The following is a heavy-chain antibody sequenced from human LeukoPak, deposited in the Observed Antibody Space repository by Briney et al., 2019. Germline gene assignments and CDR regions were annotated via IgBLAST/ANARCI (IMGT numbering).Heavy chain of an antibody. CDR3: ARHTRSPSSPVSY. J-gene: IGHJ4*02. Sequence: SETLSLTCTVSGGSISSYYWSWIRQPPGKGLEWIGYIYYSGSTNYNPFLKSRVTISVDTSKNQFSLKLSSVTAADTAVYYCARHTRSPSSPVSYWGQGTLVTVSS. V-gene: IGHV4-59*08. CDR1: GGSISSYY. D-gene: IGHD6-13*01. CDR2: IYYSGST.